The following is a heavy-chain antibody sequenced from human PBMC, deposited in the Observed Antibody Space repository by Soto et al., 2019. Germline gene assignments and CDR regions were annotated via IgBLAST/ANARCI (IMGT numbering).Heavy chain of an antibody. D-gene: IGHD3-9*01. J-gene: IGHJ6*02. CDR1: GYNFNNYW. CDR3: ARRSPGHLGGTDV. CDR2: IYPGDSEV. V-gene: IGHV5-51*01. Sequence: GESLKISCRTSGYNFNNYWIAWMRQMPGKGLEWLGTIYPGDSEVKYTPSFQGRVIISADESITTAYLQWSSLEASDTAMYYCARRSPGHLGGTDVWGQGTTVTVSS.